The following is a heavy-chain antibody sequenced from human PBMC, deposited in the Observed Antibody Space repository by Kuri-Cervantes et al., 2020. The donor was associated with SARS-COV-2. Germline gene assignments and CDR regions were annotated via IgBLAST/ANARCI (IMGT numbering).Heavy chain of an antibody. V-gene: IGHV1-8*01. D-gene: IGHD1-26*01. CDR2: VKTNSGNT. J-gene: IGHJ6*03. CDR1: ETTFPNYD. Sequence: ASVKVSCKAPETTFPNYDINWVRQATGQGLEWMGMVKTNSGNTLYAQIFQGRVTMTRDTSTSTVYLELSSLKASDTAMYYCARQDSGSYYWAYMDAWGKGTTVTVSS. CDR3: ARQDSGSYYWAYMDA.